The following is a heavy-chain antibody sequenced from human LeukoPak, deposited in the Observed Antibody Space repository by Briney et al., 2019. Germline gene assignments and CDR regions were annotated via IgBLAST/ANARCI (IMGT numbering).Heavy chain of an antibody. CDR3: ARDVGAWGTVTTNY. J-gene: IGHJ4*02. D-gene: IGHD4-17*01. Sequence: GRSLRLSCAASGFTVSSDYMSWVRQAPGKGLEWVSVICSGGSTYYADSVKGRFTISRDNSINTLYLQMSSLRAEDTAIYYCARDVGAWGTVTTNYWGQGALVTVSS. CDR2: ICSGGST. V-gene: IGHV3-66*02. CDR1: GFTVSSDY.